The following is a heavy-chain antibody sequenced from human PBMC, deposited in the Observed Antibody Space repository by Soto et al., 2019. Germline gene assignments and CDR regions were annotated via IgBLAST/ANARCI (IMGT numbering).Heavy chain of an antibody. J-gene: IGHJ4*02. CDR2: ISSNGGIT. Sequence: EVQLVESGGGLVQPGGSLRLSCAASGFTFSSYAMHWVRQAPGKGLEYVSGISSNGGITYYANSVKGRFTISRDNSKNTLYLQMGSLRAEDMAVYYCARSGLPFDYWGQGTLVTVSS. V-gene: IGHV3-64*01. CDR1: GFTFSSYA. CDR3: ARSGLPFDY. D-gene: IGHD2-21*02.